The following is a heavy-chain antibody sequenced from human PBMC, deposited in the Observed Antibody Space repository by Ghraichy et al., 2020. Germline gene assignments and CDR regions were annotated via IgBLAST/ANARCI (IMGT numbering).Heavy chain of an antibody. J-gene: IGHJ4*02. CDR2: INPDGSFA. Sequence: VKVSCKGSGFTFTAYYIHWVRQAPGQGLEWMGYINPDGSFADYAQRFQGRLVMTRDTSINTVYMELSSLRSDDTAVYYCARDDSGPESIDYWGRGTLVSVSS. D-gene: IGHD3-22*01. CDR1: GFTFTAYY. CDR3: ARDDSGPESIDY. V-gene: IGHV1-2*02.